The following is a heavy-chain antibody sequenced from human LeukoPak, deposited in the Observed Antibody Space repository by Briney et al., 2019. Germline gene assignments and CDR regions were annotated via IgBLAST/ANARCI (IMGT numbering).Heavy chain of an antibody. V-gene: IGHV4-59*08. CDR2: IYYSGST. D-gene: IGHD2-15*01. CDR3: ARRDSGYCSGTDCLFYWFDP. CDR1: GGSISCYY. J-gene: IGHJ5*02. Sequence: SSETLSLTCTVSGGSISCYYWTWIRQPPGKELAWMGYIYYSGSTNYNPSLKSRVTISVDTSKNQFSLKLNSVTAADTAVYYCARRDSGYCSGTDCLFYWFDPWGQGTLVTVSS.